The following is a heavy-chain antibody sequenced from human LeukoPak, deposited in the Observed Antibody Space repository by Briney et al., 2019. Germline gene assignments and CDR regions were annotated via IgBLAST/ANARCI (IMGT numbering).Heavy chain of an antibody. D-gene: IGHD6-25*01. V-gene: IGHV3-30*18. J-gene: IGHJ1*01. CDR3: AKEPNPYSSGWYFQD. Sequence: QAGRSLRPSCAASGFTFTNYGMQWVRQAPGKGLEWVAVVSHDGSTTFYADSVKGRFTISRDNSKNTLDLQMDSLRPEDTAVYYCAKEPNPYSSGWYFQDWGQGTLVTVSS. CDR2: VSHDGSTT. CDR1: GFTFTNYG.